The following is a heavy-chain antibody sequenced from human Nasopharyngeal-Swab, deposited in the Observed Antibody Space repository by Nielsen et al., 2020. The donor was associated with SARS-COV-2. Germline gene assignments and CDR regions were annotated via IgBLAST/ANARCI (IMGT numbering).Heavy chain of an antibody. CDR1: GYSFTSYW. CDR2: IYPGDSDT. Sequence: GGSLRLSCKGSGYSFTSYWISWVRQMPGKGLEWMGIIYPGDSDTRYSPSFQGQVTISADKSISTAYLQWGSLKASDTAMYYCATGRGLAHFDYWGQGTLVTVSS. CDR3: ATGRGLAHFDY. D-gene: IGHD6-19*01. J-gene: IGHJ4*02. V-gene: IGHV5-51*01.